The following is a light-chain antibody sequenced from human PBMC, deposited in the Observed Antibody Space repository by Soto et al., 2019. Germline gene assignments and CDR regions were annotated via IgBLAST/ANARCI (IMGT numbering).Light chain of an antibody. J-gene: IGLJ1*01. Sequence: QSVLTQPASVSGSPGQSITISCTGTSNDVGGYNYASWYQQQPGKAPKLIIYEVSHRPSGISNRFSGSKSGNTASLTISGLHVEDEADYYCSSHSATSPYVFATGTKLTVL. CDR1: SNDVGGYNY. CDR3: SSHSATSPYV. V-gene: IGLV2-14*01. CDR2: EVS.